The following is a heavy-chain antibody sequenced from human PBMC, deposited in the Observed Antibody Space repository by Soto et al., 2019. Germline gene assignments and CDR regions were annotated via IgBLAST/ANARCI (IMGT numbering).Heavy chain of an antibody. V-gene: IGHV3-23*01. CDR3: AKASYDYVWGSYRYAY. Sequence: GGSLRLSCAASGFTFSSYAMSWVRQAPGKGLEWVSAISGSGGNTCYADSVKGRFTISRDNSKNTLYLQMNSLRAEDTAVYYCAKASYDYVWGSYRYAYWGQGTLVTVSS. J-gene: IGHJ4*02. D-gene: IGHD3-16*02. CDR2: ISGSGGNT. CDR1: GFTFSSYA.